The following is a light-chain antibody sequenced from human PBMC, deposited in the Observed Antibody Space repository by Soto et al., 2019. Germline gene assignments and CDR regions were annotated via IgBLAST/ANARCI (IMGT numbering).Light chain of an antibody. CDR1: SGYSNYK. CDR2: VGTGGIVG. Sequence: VSLGASVTLTCTLSSGYSNYKVDWYQQRPGKGPRFVMRVGTGGIVGSKGDGIPDRFSVLGSGLNRYLTIKNIQEEDESDYHCGADHGSARVFGGGTKLTVL. CDR3: GADHGSARV. V-gene: IGLV9-49*01. J-gene: IGLJ2*01.